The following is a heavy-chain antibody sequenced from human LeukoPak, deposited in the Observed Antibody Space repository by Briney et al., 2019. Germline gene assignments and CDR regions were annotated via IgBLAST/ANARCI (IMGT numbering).Heavy chain of an antibody. Sequence: GGSLRLSCAVSGFTFSSFWMHWVRQAPGKGLEWVANIKQDGSEKYYVDSVKGRFTISRDNAKNSLYLQMNSLRAEDTAVYYCAKDLRGDFDYWGQGTLVTVSS. CDR3: AKDLRGDFDY. CDR1: GFTFSSFW. V-gene: IGHV3-7*03. D-gene: IGHD1-26*01. J-gene: IGHJ4*02. CDR2: IKQDGSEK.